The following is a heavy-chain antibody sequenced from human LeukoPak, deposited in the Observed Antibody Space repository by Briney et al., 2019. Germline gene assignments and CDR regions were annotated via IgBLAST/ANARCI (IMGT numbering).Heavy chain of an antibody. CDR3: ASLNYYDSSGYSED. CDR1: GGSISSYY. CDR2: IYHSGST. V-gene: IGHV4-4*09. J-gene: IGHJ4*02. Sequence: SETLSLTCTVSGGSISSYYWSWIRQPPGKGLEWIGYIYHSGSTDYNPSLKSRVTISVDTSKSQFSLKLTSVTAADTAVYYCASLNYYDSSGYSEDWGQGTLVTVSS. D-gene: IGHD3-22*01.